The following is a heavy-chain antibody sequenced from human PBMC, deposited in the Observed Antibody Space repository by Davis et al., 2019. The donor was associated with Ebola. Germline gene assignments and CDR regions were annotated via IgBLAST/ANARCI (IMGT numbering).Heavy chain of an antibody. D-gene: IGHD2-15*01. CDR2: INPSGGST. V-gene: IGHV1-46*01. CDR1: GYTFTSYY. Sequence: ASVKVSCKASGYTFTSYYMHWVRQAPGQGLEWMGIINPSGGSTSYAQKFQGRVTMTRDTSTSTAYMELRSLRSDDTAVYYCARGYCSGGSCYSGDYWGQGTLVTVSS. J-gene: IGHJ4*02. CDR3: ARGYCSGGSCYSGDY.